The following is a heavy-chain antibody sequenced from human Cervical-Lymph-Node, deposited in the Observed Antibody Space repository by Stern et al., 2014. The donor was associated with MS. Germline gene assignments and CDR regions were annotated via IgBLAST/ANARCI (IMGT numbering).Heavy chain of an antibody. V-gene: IGHV1-69*01. Sequence: QVQLVQSGAEVKKPGSSMKVSCKASGGTFSSDAIGWVRQAPGQGLEWMGGIIPIFETANYAQKFQGRVTITADQPTKTAYLELSSLTSGDTAMYFCASGTRSSWYFDFWGQGTLVTVST. D-gene: IGHD6-13*01. CDR3: ASGTRSSWYFDF. CDR1: GGTFSSDA. CDR2: IIPIFETA. J-gene: IGHJ4*02.